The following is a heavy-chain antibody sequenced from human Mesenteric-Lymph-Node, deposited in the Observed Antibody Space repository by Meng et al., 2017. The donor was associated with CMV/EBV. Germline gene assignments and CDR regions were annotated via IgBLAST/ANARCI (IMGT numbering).Heavy chain of an antibody. D-gene: IGHD6-19*01. Sequence: GGSLRLSCTVSGFTPGDYTVTWVRPGPGKGLEWVGFIKSKAFGETREYAASVKGRFSISRDDSKTTAYLQMNSLRTEDTAVYYCVAGTYYSGMDVWGQGTTVTVSS. J-gene: IGHJ6*02. CDR1: GFTPGDYT. CDR2: IKSKAFGETR. V-gene: IGHV3-49*04. CDR3: VAGTYYSGMDV.